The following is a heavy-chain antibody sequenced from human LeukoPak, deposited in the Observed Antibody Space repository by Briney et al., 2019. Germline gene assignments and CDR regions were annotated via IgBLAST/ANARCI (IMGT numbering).Heavy chain of an antibody. CDR2: ISSSSSYI. CDR1: GFPFSSYS. CDR3: ARDYTPYYDILTGYFGY. J-gene: IGHJ4*02. D-gene: IGHD3-9*01. V-gene: IGHV3-21*01. Sequence: GGSLRLSCDASGFPFSSYSMNWVRQAPGKGLEWVSSISSSSSYIYYADSVKGRFTISRDNAKNSLYLQMNSLRAEDTAVYYCARDYTPYYDILTGYFGYWGQGTLVTVSS.